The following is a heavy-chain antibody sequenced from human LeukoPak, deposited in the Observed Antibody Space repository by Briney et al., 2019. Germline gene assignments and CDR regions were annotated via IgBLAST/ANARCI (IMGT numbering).Heavy chain of an antibody. J-gene: IGHJ4*02. D-gene: IGHD1-26*01. V-gene: IGHV3-7*01. CDR2: IKDDGTEK. CDR1: GFTFSSYW. Sequence: GGSLRLSCAASGFTFSSYWMSWVRQAPGKGLEWVANIKDDGTEKYYVDSMKGRFTISGDNAKNSLYLQMNSLRAEDTAVYYCARRLSGSYYAYFDCWGQGTLVTVSS. CDR3: ARRLSGSYYAYFDC.